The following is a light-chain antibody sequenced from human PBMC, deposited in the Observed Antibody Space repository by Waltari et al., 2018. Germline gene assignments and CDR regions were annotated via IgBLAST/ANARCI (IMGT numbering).Light chain of an antibody. CDR2: DTT. V-gene: IGLV7-46*01. CDR3: LLSYSGAEVV. CDR1: SGGVTSGHY. Sequence: QAVVTQEPSLTVSPGGTVTRTCASTSGGVTSGHYPCWFQQKAGQAPRTLIYDTTNRLPWTPARFSGSLLGGKAALTLSGAQPEDEADYYCLLSYSGAEVVFGGGIKLTVL. J-gene: IGLJ2*01.